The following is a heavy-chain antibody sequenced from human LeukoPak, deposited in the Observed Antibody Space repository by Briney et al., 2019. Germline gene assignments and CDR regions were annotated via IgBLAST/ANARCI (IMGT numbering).Heavy chain of an antibody. Sequence: KPGGSLRLSCAASGFTFSDYTMNWVRQAPGKGLEWVSSIGSVTTYIYYADSVKGRFTISRDNAKNSLSLQMNSLRAEDTAVYYCARAIAVAGPYYFDYWGQGTLVTVSS. D-gene: IGHD6-19*01. J-gene: IGHJ4*02. CDR1: GFTFSDYT. CDR2: IGSVTTYI. V-gene: IGHV3-21*01. CDR3: ARAIAVAGPYYFDY.